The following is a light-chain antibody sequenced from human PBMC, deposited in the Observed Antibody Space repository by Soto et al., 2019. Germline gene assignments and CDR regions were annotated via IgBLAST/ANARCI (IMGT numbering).Light chain of an antibody. Sequence: DIQMTQSPSALSASVGDRVTITCRASQNINIYLHWYQQKPGKAPELLIFAASSVRSGVPSRFSGSGYGTEFTLAISSLQPEDVATYYCQQSYTSPPFTFGPGTKVDIK. J-gene: IGKJ3*01. CDR2: AAS. V-gene: IGKV1-39*01. CDR1: QNINIY. CDR3: QQSYTSPPFT.